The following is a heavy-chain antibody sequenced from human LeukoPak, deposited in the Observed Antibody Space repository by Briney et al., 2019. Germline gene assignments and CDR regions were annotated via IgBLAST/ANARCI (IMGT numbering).Heavy chain of an antibody. V-gene: IGHV4-34*01. CDR2: INHSGST. Sequence: GSLRLSCAASGFTFSSYEMNWVRQPPGKGLEWIGEINHSGSTNYNPSLKSRVTVSVDTSKNQFSLKLSSVTAADTAVYYCSRRPSRSRFDYWGQGALVTVSS. CDR1: GFTFSSYE. CDR3: SRRPSRSRFDY. D-gene: IGHD6-19*01. J-gene: IGHJ4*02.